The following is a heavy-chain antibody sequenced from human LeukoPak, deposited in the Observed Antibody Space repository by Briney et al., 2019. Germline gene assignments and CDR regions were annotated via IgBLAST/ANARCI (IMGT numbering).Heavy chain of an antibody. Sequence: GGSLILSCAASGFIFSSYEMNWVRQAPGKGLEGFSCIRSSGSTIYYADSVKGRFTISRDNAKNSLYLQMNSLRAEDTAVYYCARGGGLEYQLLEDAFDIWGQGTKVTVSS. V-gene: IGHV3-48*03. CDR1: GFIFSSYE. J-gene: IGHJ3*02. CDR3: ARGGGLEYQLLEDAFDI. CDR2: IRSSGSTI. D-gene: IGHD2-2*01.